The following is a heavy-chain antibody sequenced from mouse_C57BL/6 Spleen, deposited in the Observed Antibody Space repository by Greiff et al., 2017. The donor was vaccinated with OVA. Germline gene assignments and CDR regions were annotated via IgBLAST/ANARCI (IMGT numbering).Heavy chain of an antibody. J-gene: IGHJ2*01. Sequence: QVQLQQSGAELARPGASVKLSCKASGYTFTSYGISWVKQRTGQGLEWIGAIYPRSGNTYYNEKFKGKATLTADKSSSTAYMELRSLTSEDSAVYFCARWDYGNYGDYWGQGTTLTVSS. D-gene: IGHD2-1*01. CDR1: GYTFTSYG. V-gene: IGHV1-81*01. CDR2: IYPRSGNT. CDR3: ARWDYGNYGDY.